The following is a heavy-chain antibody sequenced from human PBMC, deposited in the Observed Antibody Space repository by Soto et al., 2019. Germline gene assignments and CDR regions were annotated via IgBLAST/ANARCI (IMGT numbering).Heavy chain of an antibody. V-gene: IGHV1-18*01. D-gene: IGHD2-15*01. CDR2: ISAYNGNT. CDR1: GYTFTSYG. Sequence: ASVKVSCKASGYTFTSYGISWVRQAPGQGLEWMGWISAYNGNTNYAQKLQGRVTMTTDTSTSTAYMELRSLRADDTAVYYCASQTTPSEIYYYWGHGTLVTVSS. CDR3: ASQTTPSEIYYY. J-gene: IGHJ4*01.